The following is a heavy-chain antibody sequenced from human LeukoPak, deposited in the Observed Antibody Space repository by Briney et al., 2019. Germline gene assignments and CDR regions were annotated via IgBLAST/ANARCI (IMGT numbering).Heavy chain of an antibody. D-gene: IGHD3-10*01. CDR2: IFYSGST. CDR3: ARHIYYGSGSYYNWFDP. Sequence: SETLSLTCTVSGGSISSSDSYWGWIRQPPGKGLEWIGSIFYSGSTFYNPSLKSRVSISVDTSKNQFSVKLRSVTAADTALYYCARHIYYGSGSYYNWFDPWGQGTPVTVSS. J-gene: IGHJ5*02. V-gene: IGHV4-39*01. CDR1: GGSISSSDSY.